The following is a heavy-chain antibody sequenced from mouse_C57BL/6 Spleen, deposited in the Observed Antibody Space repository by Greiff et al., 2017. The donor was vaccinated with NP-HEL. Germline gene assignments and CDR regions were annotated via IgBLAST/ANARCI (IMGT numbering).Heavy chain of an antibody. Sequence: DVQLQESGAELVRPGASVKLSCTASGFNIKDDYMHWVKQRPEQGLEWIGWIDPENGDTEYASKFQGKATITADTSSNTAYLQLSSLTSEDTAVYYCTTLYPYYAMDYWGQGTSVTVSS. CDR2: IDPENGDT. CDR3: TTLYPYYAMDY. V-gene: IGHV14-4*01. D-gene: IGHD2-1*01. J-gene: IGHJ4*01. CDR1: GFNIKDDY.